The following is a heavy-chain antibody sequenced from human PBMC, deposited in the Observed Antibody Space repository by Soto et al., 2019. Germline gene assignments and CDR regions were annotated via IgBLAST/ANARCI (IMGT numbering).Heavy chain of an antibody. Sequence: PGGSLRLSCAASGFTFSDYYMSWIRQAPGKGLEWVSYIGSSDNVIYYADSVKGRFTMSRDNAKNSLYLQMNSLRAEDTAMYYCARDRLRTHSYFEYWGLGTLVTVSS. J-gene: IGHJ4*02. CDR2: IGSSDNVI. V-gene: IGHV3-11*01. CDR3: ARDRLRTHSYFEY. D-gene: IGHD3-16*01. CDR1: GFTFSDYY.